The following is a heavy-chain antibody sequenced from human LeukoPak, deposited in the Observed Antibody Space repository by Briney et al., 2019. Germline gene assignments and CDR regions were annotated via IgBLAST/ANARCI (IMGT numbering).Heavy chain of an antibody. CDR1: GGSISSYY. CDR2: IYYSGST. V-gene: IGHV4-59*01. J-gene: IGHJ6*03. Sequence: SETLSLTCTVSGGSISSYYWSWIRQPPGKGLEWIGYIYYSGSTNYNPSLKSRVTISVDTSKNQFSLKLSSVTAVDTAVYYCASVAARASYYYYYMDVWGKGTTVTVSS. D-gene: IGHD6-6*01. CDR3: ASVAARASYYYYYMDV.